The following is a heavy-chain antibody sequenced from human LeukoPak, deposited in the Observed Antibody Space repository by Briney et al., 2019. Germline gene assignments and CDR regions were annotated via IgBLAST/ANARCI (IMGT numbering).Heavy chain of an antibody. J-gene: IGHJ3*01. D-gene: IGHD3-22*01. CDR1: GGSITRTNYY. V-gene: IGHV4-39*01. CDR3: ARLLDNDISGDPDTFDV. CDR2: IYYSGTT. Sequence: SETLSLTCTVSGGSITRTNYYWGWLRQYPGKGLEWIGSIYYSGTTYHNPSLKTRVTISVDTSKNQFSLKLNSVTAADTAVYYCARLLDNDISGDPDTFDVWGQGTTVIVSS.